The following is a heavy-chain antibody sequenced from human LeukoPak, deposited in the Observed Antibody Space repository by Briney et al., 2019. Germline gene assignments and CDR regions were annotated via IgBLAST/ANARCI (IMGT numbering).Heavy chain of an antibody. CDR2: INPNSGGT. Sequence: GASVKVSCKASGYTFTSYDINWVRQATGQGLEWMGRINPNSGGTNYAQKFQGRVTMTRDTSISTAYMELSRLRSDDTAVYYCAREGYDFWSGHDAFDIWGQGTMVTVSS. D-gene: IGHD3-3*01. CDR1: GYTFTSYD. J-gene: IGHJ3*02. CDR3: AREGYDFWSGHDAFDI. V-gene: IGHV1-2*06.